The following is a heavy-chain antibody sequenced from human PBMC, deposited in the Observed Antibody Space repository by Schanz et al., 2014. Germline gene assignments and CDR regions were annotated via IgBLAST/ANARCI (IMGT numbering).Heavy chain of an antibody. CDR3: ARDGDRFYDNYYMDV. CDR1: GFAFSSYS. J-gene: IGHJ6*03. CDR2: IDGKSTTV. D-gene: IGHD4-17*01. Sequence: EAQLLDSGGGLVQPGGSLRLSCTASGFAFSSYSMNWVRQAPGKGLEWLSYIDGKSTTVCYADSVKGRFTVSRDNARNSLYLHMNTLGGEDTAVYYCARDGDRFYDNYYMDVWGKGTTVTVSS. V-gene: IGHV3-48*01.